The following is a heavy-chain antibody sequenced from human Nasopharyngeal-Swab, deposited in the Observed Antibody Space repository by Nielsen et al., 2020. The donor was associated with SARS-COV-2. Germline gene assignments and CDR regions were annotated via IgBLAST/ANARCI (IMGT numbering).Heavy chain of an antibody. CDR1: GFTFSDYY. V-gene: IGHV3-11*06. D-gene: IGHD1-20*01. CDR2: ISSSSSYT. Sequence: GGSLRLSCAVSGFTFSDYYMSWIRQAPGKGLEWVSYISSSSSYTNYADSVKCRFTIYRDNAQNSLYLQMNSIKAEDTAVYYCARAGYKWIPYAGDYYSYYMNVWGKGTTVTVSS. J-gene: IGHJ6*03. CDR3: ARAGYKWIPYAGDYYSYYMNV.